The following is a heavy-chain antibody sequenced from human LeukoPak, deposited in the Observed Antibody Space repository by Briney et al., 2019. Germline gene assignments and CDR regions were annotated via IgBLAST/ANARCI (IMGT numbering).Heavy chain of an antibody. CDR1: GGSISSYY. Sequence: SETLSLTCTVSGGSISSYYWSWIRQPPGKGLEWIGYIYYSGSTNYNPSLKSRVTISVDTSKNQFSLKLSSVTAADTAVYYCARQDEVVMLEGGAFDIWGQGTMVTVSS. D-gene: IGHD2-21*01. V-gene: IGHV4-59*08. J-gene: IGHJ3*02. CDR2: IYYSGST. CDR3: ARQDEVVMLEGGAFDI.